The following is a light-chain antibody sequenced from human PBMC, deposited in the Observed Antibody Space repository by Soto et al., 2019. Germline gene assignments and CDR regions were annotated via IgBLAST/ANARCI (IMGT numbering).Light chain of an antibody. J-gene: IGKJ4*01. CDR2: DAS. CDR3: QQRSYLFT. V-gene: IGKV1-5*01. CDR1: QSISDW. Sequence: DIQMTQSPSTLSASVGDRVTITCRASQSISDWLAWFQLKPGKAPKLLIYDASSLESGVPSRFSGSGSGTDFTLTINSLEPEDVAVYYCQQRSYLFTFGGGTKVDIK.